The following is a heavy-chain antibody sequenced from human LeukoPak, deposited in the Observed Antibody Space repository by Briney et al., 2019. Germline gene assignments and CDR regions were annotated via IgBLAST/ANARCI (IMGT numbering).Heavy chain of an antibody. CDR1: GFTFSNYA. D-gene: IGHD3-9*01. CDR2: ISGSGGST. V-gene: IGHV3-23*01. Sequence: PGGSLRLSCATSGFTFSNYAVSWVRQAPGKGLEWVSSISGSGGSTYYADSVKGRFTISRDNSKNTLYLQMNSLRAEDTAAYYCAKDPLYYDILTADYWGQGTLVTVSS. CDR3: AKDPLYYDILTADY. J-gene: IGHJ4*02.